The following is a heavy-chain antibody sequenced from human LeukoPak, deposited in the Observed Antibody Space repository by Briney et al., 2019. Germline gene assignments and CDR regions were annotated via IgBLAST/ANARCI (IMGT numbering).Heavy chain of an antibody. V-gene: IGHV3-7*01. CDR3: ARDSSWSLAYYYYMDV. CDR2: IKQDGREK. J-gene: IGHJ6*03. D-gene: IGHD6-13*01. Sequence: GGSLRLSCVASGFTFSSYWMSWARQAPGKGLEWVANIKQDGREKYYVDSVKGRFTISRENAENSLYLQMNGLSAEDTAVYYCARDSSWSLAYYYYMDVWCKGTTVTVSS. CDR1: GFTFSSYW.